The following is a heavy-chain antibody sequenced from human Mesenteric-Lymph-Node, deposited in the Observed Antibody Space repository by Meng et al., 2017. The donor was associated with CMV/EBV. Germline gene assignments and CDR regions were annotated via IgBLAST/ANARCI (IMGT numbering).Heavy chain of an antibody. CDR3: AKLSGYYPAYAFDI. D-gene: IGHD3-22*01. CDR1: GFTFSSYS. CDR2: IYSDGRTT. V-gene: IGHV3-23*03. J-gene: IGHJ3*02. Sequence: GESLKISCAASGFTFSSYSMNWVRQAPGKGLEWVSIIYSDGRTTNYAASVKGRFTISRDNSKNTLYLQMNSLRAEDTAVYYCAKLSGYYPAYAFDIWGQGTMVTVSS.